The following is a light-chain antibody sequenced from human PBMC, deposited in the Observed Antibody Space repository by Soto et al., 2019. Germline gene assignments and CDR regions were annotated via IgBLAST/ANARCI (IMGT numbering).Light chain of an antibody. CDR1: ESIGSW. Sequence: DIQMTQGPSTLSASVGGRVNISCRASESIGSWVAWYQQKPGKAPKLLIYDASSLESGVPSRFSGSGSGTDFTLTISGLQPDDFATYYCQQYNTYSWTFGQGTKVDIK. CDR3: QQYNTYSWT. CDR2: DAS. J-gene: IGKJ1*01. V-gene: IGKV1-5*01.